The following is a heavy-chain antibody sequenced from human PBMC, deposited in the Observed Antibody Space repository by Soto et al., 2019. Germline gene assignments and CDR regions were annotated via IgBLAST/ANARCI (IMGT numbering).Heavy chain of an antibody. V-gene: IGHV1-46*01. CDR2: INPSGGST. J-gene: IGHJ4*02. CDR1: GCTLTRCF. Sequence: CEGSGCTLTRCFMHVVRQATRKGLEWMGIINPSGGSTSYAQKCQGRVTMTRDTSTSTVYMELSSLRSEYTAVYCCARGRYFFDYRRQGSLVTVSS. CDR3: ARGRYFFDY.